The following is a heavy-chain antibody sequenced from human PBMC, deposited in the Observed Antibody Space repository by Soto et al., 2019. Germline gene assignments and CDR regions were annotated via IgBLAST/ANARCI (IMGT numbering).Heavy chain of an antibody. V-gene: IGHV4-39*07. CDR1: GGSISSSSYY. CDR2: IYYSGST. J-gene: IGHJ4*02. CDR3: ARDSRFGETYFDY. D-gene: IGHD3-10*01. Sequence: SETLSLTCTVSGGSISSSSYYWGWIRQPPGKGLGWIGSIYYSGSTYYNPSLKSRVTISVDTSKNQFSLKLSSVTAADTAVYYCARDSRFGETYFDYWGQGTLVTVSS.